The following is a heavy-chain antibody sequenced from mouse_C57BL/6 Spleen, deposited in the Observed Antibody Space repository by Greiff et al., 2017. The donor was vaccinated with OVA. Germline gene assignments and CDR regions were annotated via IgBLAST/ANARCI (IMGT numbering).Heavy chain of an antibody. CDR1: GYTFTSYW. CDR2: IYPGNSDT. V-gene: IGHV1-5*01. D-gene: IGHD2-4*01. J-gene: IGHJ3*01. Sequence: EVQLQQSGTVLARPGASVKMSCKTSGYTFTSYWMHWVKQRPGQGLEWIGAIYPGNSDTSYNQKFKGKAKLTAVTSASTAYMELSSLTNEDSAVYYCTRTYDYEGAWFAYWGQGTLVTVSA. CDR3: TRTYDYEGAWFAY.